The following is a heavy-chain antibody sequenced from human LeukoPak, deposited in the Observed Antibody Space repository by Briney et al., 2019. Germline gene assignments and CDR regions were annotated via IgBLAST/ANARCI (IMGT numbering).Heavy chain of an antibody. CDR2: INPNSGGT. CDR3: ARHYDILTAVDAFDI. J-gene: IGHJ3*02. D-gene: IGHD3-9*01. V-gene: IGHV1-2*02. CDR1: GYTFTGYY. Sequence: GASVKVSCKASGYTFTGYYMHWVRQAPGQGLEWMGWINPNSGGTNYAQKFQGRVTMTRDTSISTAYMELSRLRSDDTAVYYCARHYDILTAVDAFDIWGQGTMVTVSS.